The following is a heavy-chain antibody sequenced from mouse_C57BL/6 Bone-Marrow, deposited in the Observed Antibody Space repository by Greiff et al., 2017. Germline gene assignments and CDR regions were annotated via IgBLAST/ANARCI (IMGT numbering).Heavy chain of an antibody. CDR1: GYTFTSYT. CDR2: INPSSGYT. V-gene: IGHV1-4*01. J-gene: IGHJ2*01. CDR3: ARGLRYRFDY. D-gene: IGHD1-1*01. Sequence: VQLQQSGAELARPGASVKMSCKASGYTFTSYTMHWVKQRPGQGLEWIGYINPSSGYTKYNQKFKDKATLTADKSSSTAYMQLSSLTSEDSAVYCCARGLRYRFDYWGQGTTLTVSS.